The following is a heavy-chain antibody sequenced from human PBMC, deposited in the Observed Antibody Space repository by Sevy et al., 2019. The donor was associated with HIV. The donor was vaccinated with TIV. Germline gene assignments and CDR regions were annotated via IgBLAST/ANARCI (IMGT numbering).Heavy chain of an antibody. D-gene: IGHD6-19*01. J-gene: IGHJ4*02. CDR3: ARDLLAVTGTVYFDL. CDR2: ISSVGTFI. CDR1: GFGFNIYT. V-gene: IGHV3-21*01. Sequence: GGSLRLSCAASGFGFNIYTMHWVRQAPGKGLEWVVSISSVGTFIYYADSVKGRFTISRDDARDSLYVQMNSLRAEDTAIYYCARDLLAVTGTVYFDLWGQGALVTVSS.